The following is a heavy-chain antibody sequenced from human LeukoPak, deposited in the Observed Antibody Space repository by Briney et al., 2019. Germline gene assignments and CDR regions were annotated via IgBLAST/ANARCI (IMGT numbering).Heavy chain of an antibody. J-gene: IGHJ4*02. CDR1: GGSTSSSGYY. D-gene: IGHD3-10*01. Sequence: PSETLSLTCTVSGGSTSSSGYYWGWVRQPPGKGLEWIGSIYNSGSTYYNPSLKSRVTISVDTSKNQFSLKVSSVTAADTAVYYRAGLGSWTVPLWGQGTLVTVSS. CDR2: IYNSGST. CDR3: AGLGSWTVPL. V-gene: IGHV4-39*01.